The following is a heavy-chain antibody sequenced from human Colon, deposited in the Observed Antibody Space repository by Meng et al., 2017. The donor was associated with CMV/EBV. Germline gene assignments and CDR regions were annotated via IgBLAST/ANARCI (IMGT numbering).Heavy chain of an antibody. Sequence: ETLSLTCTVSGVSITNNNYYWVWVRQAPGKGLEWVANIKADASVQDYADSVKGRFTVSRDNAKNSLFLQMSSLSAEDTAIYYCATRYSGQYFDWLLPPFDFWGQGALVTVSS. CDR1: GVSITNNNYY. V-gene: IGHV3-7*01. CDR2: IKADASVQ. CDR3: ATRYSGQYFDWLLPPFDF. D-gene: IGHD3-9*01. J-gene: IGHJ4*02.